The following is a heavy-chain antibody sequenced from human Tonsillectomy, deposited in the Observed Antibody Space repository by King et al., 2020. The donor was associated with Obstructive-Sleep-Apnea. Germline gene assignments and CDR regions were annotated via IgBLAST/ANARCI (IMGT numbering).Heavy chain of an antibody. D-gene: IGHD3-10*01. V-gene: IGHV4-34*01. J-gene: IGHJ5*02. CDR1: GGSFSGYY. CDR2: INHSGST. Sequence: VQLQQWGAGLLKPSETLSLTCAVYGGSFSGYYWSWIRQPPGKGLEWIGEINHSGSTNYNPSLKSRVTISVDTSKNQFSLKLSSVTAADTAVYYCAGRITMVRGVIPGVDPWGQGTLVTVSS. CDR3: AGRITMVRGVIPGVDP.